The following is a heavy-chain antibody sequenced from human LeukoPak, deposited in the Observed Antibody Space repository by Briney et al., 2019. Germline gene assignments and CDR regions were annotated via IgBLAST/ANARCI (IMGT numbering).Heavy chain of an antibody. Sequence: ASVKVSCKVFGYTLTGLPIHWVRQAPGKGLEWVGGFDPEDGETTYAQKFQGRVTMTEDTSTDTAHMEVSGLRSEDTAVYYCATRTTGTTDALDIWGQGTMVTVSS. V-gene: IGHV1-24*01. D-gene: IGHD1-1*01. CDR1: GYTLTGLP. CDR2: FDPEDGET. CDR3: ATRTTGTTDALDI. J-gene: IGHJ3*02.